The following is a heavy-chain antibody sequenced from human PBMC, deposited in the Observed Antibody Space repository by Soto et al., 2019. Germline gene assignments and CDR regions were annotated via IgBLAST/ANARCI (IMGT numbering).Heavy chain of an antibody. V-gene: IGHV1-18*01. J-gene: IGHJ4*02. CDR3: ARVDPRGVAVVRDY. Sequence: GPEVKQPGASVKVSYKASGNTFASHGFSWVRQAPGQGLEWMGWISGFNGQTNYALKFQGRVTLTTDTSTSTAYMELRSLRSDDTAVYFCARVDPRGVAVVRDYWGQGTLVTVSS. D-gene: IGHD3-10*01. CDR2: ISGFNGQT. CDR1: GNTFASHG.